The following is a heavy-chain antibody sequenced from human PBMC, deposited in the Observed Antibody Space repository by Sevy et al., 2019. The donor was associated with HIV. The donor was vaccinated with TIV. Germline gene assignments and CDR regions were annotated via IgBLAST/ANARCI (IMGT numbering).Heavy chain of an antibody. V-gene: IGHV3-7*01. CDR2: IKQDGSEK. J-gene: IGHJ3*02. CDR1: GFTFSNYW. CDR3: AREMIVVINDAFDI. Sequence: GESLKISCAASGFTFSNYWMSWVRQAPGKGLEWVANIKQDGSEKYYVDSVKGRFTISRDNAKNSLYLQINSLRAEDTAVYYCAREMIVVINDAFDIWGQWTMVTVSS. D-gene: IGHD3-22*01.